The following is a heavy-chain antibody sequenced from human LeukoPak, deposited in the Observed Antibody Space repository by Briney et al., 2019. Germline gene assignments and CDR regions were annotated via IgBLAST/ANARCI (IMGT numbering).Heavy chain of an antibody. Sequence: ASVTVSCKASGGTFSSYAISWVRQAPGQGLEWMGGIIPIFGTANYAQKFQGRVTITADKSTSTAYMELSSLRSEDTAVYYCARLLWFGPHYYGMDVWSQGTTVTVSS. V-gene: IGHV1-69*06. J-gene: IGHJ6*02. CDR3: ARLLWFGPHYYGMDV. CDR1: GGTFSSYA. D-gene: IGHD3-10*01. CDR2: IIPIFGTA.